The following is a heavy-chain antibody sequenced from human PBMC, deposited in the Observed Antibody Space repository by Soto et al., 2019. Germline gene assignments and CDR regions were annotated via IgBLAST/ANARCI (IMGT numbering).Heavy chain of an antibody. CDR2: IYYGGST. Sequence: SETLSLTCTVSGGSISSGGYYWSWIRQHPGKGLEWIGYIYYGGSTYYNPSLKSRATISGDTSRNQFSLKLSSVTAADTAVYYCARGGYYYQNSGQNAYDYWGQGILVTVYS. D-gene: IGHD3-22*01. V-gene: IGHV4-31*03. CDR1: GGSISSGGYY. J-gene: IGHJ4*01. CDR3: ARGGYYYQNSGQNAYDY.